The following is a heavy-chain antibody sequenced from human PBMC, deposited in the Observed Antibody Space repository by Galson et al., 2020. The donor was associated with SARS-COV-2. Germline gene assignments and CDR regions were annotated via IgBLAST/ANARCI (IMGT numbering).Heavy chain of an antibody. Sequence: GESLKISCAGSGFTFTNAWLRWVRQAPGKGLEWVCRIKANTDGATTDFAASVRGRFNMSRDDSRNTMYLQMNSLKVEDTAVYYCTTGRLMVRGVIDDYWRQGTLVTVSS. V-gene: IGHV3-15*01. D-gene: IGHD3-10*01. J-gene: IGHJ4*02. CDR3: TTGRLMVRGVIDDY. CDR1: GFTFTNAW. CDR2: IKANTDGATT.